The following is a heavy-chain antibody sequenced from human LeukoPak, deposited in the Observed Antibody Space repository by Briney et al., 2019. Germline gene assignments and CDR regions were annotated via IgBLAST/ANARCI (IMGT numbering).Heavy chain of an antibody. CDR3: VTSTGQQFIPYDF. Sequence: PGGSLRLSCAASGFNVSSNYMTWIRQAPGKGLEWVSLIYGADAAYYAESVRVRFMISRDNLKNTLFLQMNSLRVEDTAVYYCVTSTGQQFIPYDFWGQGTHVTVSS. CDR1: GFNVSSNY. CDR2: IYGADAA. D-gene: IGHD6-13*01. J-gene: IGHJ4*02. V-gene: IGHV3-66*02.